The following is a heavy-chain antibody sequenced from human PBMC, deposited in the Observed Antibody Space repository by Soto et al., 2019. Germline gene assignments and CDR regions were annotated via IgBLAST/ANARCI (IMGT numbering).Heavy chain of an antibody. CDR2: IIPIFGTA. CDR1: GGTFSSYA. J-gene: IGHJ4*02. D-gene: IGHD3-22*01. Sequence: GVSVKVSCKASGGTFSSYAISWVRQAPGQGLEWMGGIIPIFGTANYAQKFQGRVTITADESTSTAYMELSSLRSEDTAVYYCARDLGYYYDSSGRNGDYWGQGTLVTVSS. V-gene: IGHV1-69*13. CDR3: ARDLGYYYDSSGRNGDY.